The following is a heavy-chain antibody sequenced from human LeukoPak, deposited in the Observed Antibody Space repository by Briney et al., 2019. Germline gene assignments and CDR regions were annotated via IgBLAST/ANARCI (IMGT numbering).Heavy chain of an antibody. Sequence: GGSLRLSCLASGLNFSAYGMHWVRQAPGQGLECVAVIWYDGSNKYYADSVKGRFTISRDNSKTKLYLQMNSLRGEDTAVYYCAKDPEDTVMASYNYMDVWGKGTTVTVSS. CDR2: IWYDGSNK. V-gene: IGHV3-33*03. D-gene: IGHD4-11*01. CDR1: GLNFSAYG. J-gene: IGHJ6*03. CDR3: AKDPEDTVMASYNYMDV.